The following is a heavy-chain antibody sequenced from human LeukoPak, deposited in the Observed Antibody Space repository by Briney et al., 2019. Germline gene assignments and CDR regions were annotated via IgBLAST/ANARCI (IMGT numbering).Heavy chain of an antibody. CDR2: INPNSGGT. J-gene: IGHJ3*02. CDR3: ARGAPLRFWSGDAFDI. CDR1: GYTFTVYY. D-gene: IGHD3-3*01. Sequence: ASVSVSSKASGYTFTVYYMHWVRQAPGQGLERMGWINPNSGGTNYTQKFQGRVTMTRDTSISTAYMELSRLRSDDTAVYYCARGAPLRFWSGDAFDIWGQGTMVTVSP. V-gene: IGHV1-2*02.